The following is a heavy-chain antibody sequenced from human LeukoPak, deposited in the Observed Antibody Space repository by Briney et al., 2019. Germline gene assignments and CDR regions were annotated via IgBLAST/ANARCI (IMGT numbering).Heavy chain of an antibody. D-gene: IGHD2-2*01. V-gene: IGHV4-34*01. CDR1: GGSFSGYY. CDR2: INHSGST. Sequence: PSETLSLTCAVYGGSFSGYYWSWIRQPPGKGLEWIGEINHSGSTNYNPSLKSRVTISVDTSKNQFSLKLSSVTAADTAVYYCASVGKVVSAAHYYFDYWGQGTLVTVSS. J-gene: IGHJ4*02. CDR3: ASVGKVVSAAHYYFDY.